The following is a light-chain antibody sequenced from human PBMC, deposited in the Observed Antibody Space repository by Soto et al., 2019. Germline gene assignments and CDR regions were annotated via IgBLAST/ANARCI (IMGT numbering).Light chain of an antibody. Sequence: EIVLTQSPGTLSLSPGERATLSCKASQSVNSAYVAWYQQNPGQAPRGLIYGASTRATGIPHRFSGSGSGTDFSLTISRLEPEDSAMYYCQLYGSSPTWAFGQGTKVKIK. J-gene: IGKJ1*01. CDR2: GAS. CDR3: QLYGSSPTWA. CDR1: QSVNSAY. V-gene: IGKV3-20*01.